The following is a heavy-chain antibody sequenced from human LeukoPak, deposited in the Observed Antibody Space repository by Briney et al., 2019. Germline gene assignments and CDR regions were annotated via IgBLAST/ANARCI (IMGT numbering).Heavy chain of an antibody. D-gene: IGHD1-26*01. J-gene: IGHJ4*02. V-gene: IGHV3-48*01. CDR1: GFTFSSYS. CDR3: ATSYSDRIDY. CDR2: ISSSSSTI. Sequence: GGSLRLSCAASGFTFSSYSMNWVRQAPGKGREWVSYISSSSSTIYYADSVKGRFTISRDNAKNSLYLQMNSLRAEDTAVYYCATSYSDRIDYWGQGTLVTVSS.